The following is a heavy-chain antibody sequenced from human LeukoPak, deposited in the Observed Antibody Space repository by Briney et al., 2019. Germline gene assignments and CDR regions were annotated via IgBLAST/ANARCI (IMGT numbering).Heavy chain of an antibody. CDR3: ARDYGGSSPFDY. CDR1: GFTFDDYA. V-gene: IGHV3-9*01. Sequence: GRSLRLSCAASGFTFDDYAMHWVRHTPGKGLDWVSGINWNSGSIDYADSVKGRFTISSDNAKNSLYLQMNSLRAEDTAVYYCARDYGGSSPFDYWGQGTLVTVSS. D-gene: IGHD4-23*01. J-gene: IGHJ4*02. CDR2: INWNSGSI.